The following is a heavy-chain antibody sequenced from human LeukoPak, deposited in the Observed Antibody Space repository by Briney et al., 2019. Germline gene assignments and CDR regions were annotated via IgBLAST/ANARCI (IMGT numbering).Heavy chain of an antibody. CDR1: GGSISSYY. CDR3: ARDSDYSSSWYYFDY. Sequence: SETLSLTCTVSGGSISSYYWSWIRQPAGKGLEWIGRFYTSGSTNYNPSLKSRVTMSVDTSKNQFSLKLSSVTAADTAVYYCARDSDYSSSWYYFDYWGQGTLVTVSS. V-gene: IGHV4-4*07. D-gene: IGHD6-13*01. CDR2: FYTSGST. J-gene: IGHJ4*02.